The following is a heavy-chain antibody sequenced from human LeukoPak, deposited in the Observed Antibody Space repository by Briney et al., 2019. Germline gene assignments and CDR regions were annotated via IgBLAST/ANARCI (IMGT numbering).Heavy chain of an antibody. V-gene: IGHV1-2*02. CDR3: ARDSYDSSQFFDY. J-gene: IGHJ4*02. CDR1: GYTFTSYD. D-gene: IGHD3-22*01. CDR2: INPNSGDT. Sequence: ASVKVSCKASGYTFTSYDINWVRQAPGQGLEWMGWINPNSGDTNYALKFQGRVTMTRDTSISTAYMELSRLRSDDTAVYYCARDSYDSSQFFDYWGQGTLVTVSS.